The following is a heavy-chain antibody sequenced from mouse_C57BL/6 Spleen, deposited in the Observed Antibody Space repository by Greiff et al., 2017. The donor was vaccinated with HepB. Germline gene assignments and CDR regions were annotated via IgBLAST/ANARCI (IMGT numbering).Heavy chain of an antibody. J-gene: IGHJ2*01. CDR1: GYTFTSYW. D-gene: IGHD3-2*02. CDR3: ARRSYSSGYYFDY. V-gene: IGHV1-64*01. CDR2: IHPNSGST. Sequence: VQLQQSGAELVKPGASVKLSCKASGYTFTSYWMHWVKQRPGQGLEWIGMIHPNSGSTNYNEKFKSKATLTVDKSSSTAYMQLSSLTSEDSAVYYCARRSYSSGYYFDYWGQGTTLTVSS.